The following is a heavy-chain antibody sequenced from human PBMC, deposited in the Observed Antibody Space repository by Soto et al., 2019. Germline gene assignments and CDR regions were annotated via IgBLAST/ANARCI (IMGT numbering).Heavy chain of an antibody. J-gene: IGHJ6*02. D-gene: IGHD1-26*01. CDR1: GFTFSSYA. Sequence: EVQLLESGGDLVQPGGSLRLSFAASGFTFSSYAMNWVRQAPGKGLERVSAISGSGGNTFYADSVKGRFTISRDNSNNTLFLQMHSLSAEDTAIYYCAMLNSGSYSYHGMDVWGQGTTVTVSS. CDR3: AMLNSGSYSYHGMDV. V-gene: IGHV3-23*01. CDR2: ISGSGGNT.